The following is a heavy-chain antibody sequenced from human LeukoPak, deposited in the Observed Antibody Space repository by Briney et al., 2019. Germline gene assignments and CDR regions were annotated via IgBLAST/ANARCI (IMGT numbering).Heavy chain of an antibody. CDR1: GFTFSSYS. CDR2: ISSSSRNI. Sequence: PGGSLRLSCAASGFTFSSYSMNWVRQAPGKGLEWVSSISSSSRNIYYADSVKGRFTIFRDNAKNSLYLQMNSLRAEDTAVYYCARGPTMKMDVWGKGTTVAVSS. D-gene: IGHD3-22*01. CDR3: ARGPTMKMDV. J-gene: IGHJ6*04. V-gene: IGHV3-21*01.